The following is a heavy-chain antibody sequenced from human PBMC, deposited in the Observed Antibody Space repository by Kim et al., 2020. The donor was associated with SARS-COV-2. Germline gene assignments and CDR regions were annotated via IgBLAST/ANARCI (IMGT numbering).Heavy chain of an antibody. CDR1: GFTFSSYA. J-gene: IGHJ4*02. D-gene: IGHD3-10*01. CDR3: AKEFEVRYYYGYSGPPTDY. CDR2: ISGSGGST. Sequence: GGSLRLSCAASGFTFSSYAMSWVRQAPGKGLEWVSAISGSGGSTYYVDSVKGRFTISRDNSKNTLYLQMNSLRAEDTAVYYCAKEFEVRYYYGYSGPPTDYWGQGTLVTVSS. V-gene: IGHV3-23*01.